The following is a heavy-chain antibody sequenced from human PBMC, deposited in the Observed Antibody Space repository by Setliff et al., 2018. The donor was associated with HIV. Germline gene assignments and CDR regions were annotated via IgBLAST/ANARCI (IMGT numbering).Heavy chain of an antibody. CDR2: INPNSGGT. CDR3: ARGRAEGRIADPAGIRD. D-gene: IGHD6-13*01. Sequence: ASVKVSCKTSGGSFSKYLFTWVRQAPGQGLEWMGWINPNSGGTNYAQKFQGWVTMTRDTSISTAYMELSRLRSDDTAVYYCARGRAEGRIADPAGIRDWGQGTLVTVSS. CDR1: GGSFSKYL. J-gene: IGHJ4*02. V-gene: IGHV1-2*04.